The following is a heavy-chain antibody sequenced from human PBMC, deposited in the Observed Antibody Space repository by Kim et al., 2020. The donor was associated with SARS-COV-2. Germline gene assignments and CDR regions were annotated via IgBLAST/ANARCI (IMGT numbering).Heavy chain of an antibody. CDR3: ARGSGDIAAAGTGGYYFDY. CDR1: GGSFSGYY. J-gene: IGHJ4*02. D-gene: IGHD6-13*01. Sequence: SETLSLTCAVYGGSFSGYYWSWIRQPPGKGLEWIGEINHSGSTNYNPSLKSRVTISVDTSKNQFSLKLSSVTAADTAVYYCARGSGDIAAAGTGGYYFDYWGQGTLVTVSS. V-gene: IGHV4-34*01. CDR2: INHSGST.